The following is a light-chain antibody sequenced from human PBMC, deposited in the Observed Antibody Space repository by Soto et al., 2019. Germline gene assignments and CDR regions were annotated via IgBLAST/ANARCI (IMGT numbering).Light chain of an antibody. J-gene: IGKJ4*01. CDR3: QQYYNPPLP. CDR1: QSVLCSSNNKNY. V-gene: IGKV4-1*01. CDR2: WAS. Sequence: SVRPQSKESRAVSLGERVTINCKSSQSVLCSSNNKNYLAWYQQKPAQPPTLLIYWASTRESGVPDRFSGSGSGTDFTLTISSLQAEDVAVYYCQQYYNPPLPFGGGTNVAIK.